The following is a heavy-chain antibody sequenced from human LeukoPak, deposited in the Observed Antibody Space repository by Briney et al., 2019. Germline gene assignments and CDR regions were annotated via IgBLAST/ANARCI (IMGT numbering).Heavy chain of an antibody. CDR1: GFTFSSYS. J-gene: IGHJ4*02. Sequence: GGSLRLSCAASGFTFSSYSMNWVRQAPGKGREWVGRIKSKSEGGRTDYAAPVKGTFTISRDDSKTTLYLQMNSLKTEDSGVYYYATDGYSYAPGDYWGQGTLVTVSS. CDR3: ATDGYSYAPGDY. D-gene: IGHD5-18*01. CDR2: IKSKSEGGRT. V-gene: IGHV3-15*01.